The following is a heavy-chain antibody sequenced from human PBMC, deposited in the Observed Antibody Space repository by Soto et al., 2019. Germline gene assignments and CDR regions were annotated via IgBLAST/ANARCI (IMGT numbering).Heavy chain of an antibody. CDR2: ISWNSASI. D-gene: IGHD3-22*01. CDR1: GFTFDDYA. CDR3: ARLSGPETDYDSSGYYYTPDY. V-gene: IGHV3-9*01. Sequence: SLRLSCAASGFTFDDYAMHWVRQVPGKGLEWVSGISWNSASIGYADSVKGRFTTSRDNAKNSLYLQMNSLRDEDTAVYYCARLSGPETDYDSSGYYYTPDYWGQGTLVTVSS. J-gene: IGHJ4*02.